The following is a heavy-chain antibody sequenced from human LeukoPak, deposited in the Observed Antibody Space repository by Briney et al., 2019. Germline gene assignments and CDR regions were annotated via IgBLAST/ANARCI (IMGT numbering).Heavy chain of an antibody. CDR1: GFSFSPYW. CDR2: TNSDGSST. V-gene: IGHV3-74*01. D-gene: IGHD3-10*01. CDR3: ARGPRGSYYFDY. J-gene: IGHJ4*02. Sequence: GGSLRLSCAASGFSFSPYWMHWVRQAPGRGLVWVSRTNSDGSSTSYADSVKGRFTISRDNAKNTLYLQMNSLRAEDTAVYYCARGPRGSYYFDYWGQGTLVTVSS.